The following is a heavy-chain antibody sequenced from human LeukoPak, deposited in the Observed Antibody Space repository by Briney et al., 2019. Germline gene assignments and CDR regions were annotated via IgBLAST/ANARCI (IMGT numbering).Heavy chain of an antibody. Sequence: GRSLRLSCAASGFTFSSYAMHWVRQAPGKGLEWVAVISYDGSNKYYADSVKGRFTISRDNSKNTLYLQMNSLRAEDTALYYCARIARFGGVTHMDVWGKGTTVTIAS. CDR3: ARIARFGGVTHMDV. D-gene: IGHD3-16*01. CDR1: GFTFSSYA. V-gene: IGHV3-30*04. CDR2: ISYDGSNK. J-gene: IGHJ6*03.